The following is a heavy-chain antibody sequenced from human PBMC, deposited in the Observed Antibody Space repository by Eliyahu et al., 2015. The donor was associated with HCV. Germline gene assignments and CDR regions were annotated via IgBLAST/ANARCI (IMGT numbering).Heavy chain of an antibody. CDR2: IIPILGIA. J-gene: IGHJ4*02. D-gene: IGHD3-22*01. Sequence: QVQLVQSGAEVKKPGSSVKVSCKASGGTFSSYAISWVRQAPGQGLEWMGRIIPILGIANYAQKFQGRVTITADKSTSTAYMELSSLRSEDTAVYYCARSLSSYDSSGYGEFDYWGQGTLVTVSS. CDR1: GGTFSSYA. CDR3: ARSLSSYDSSGYGEFDY. V-gene: IGHV1-69*04.